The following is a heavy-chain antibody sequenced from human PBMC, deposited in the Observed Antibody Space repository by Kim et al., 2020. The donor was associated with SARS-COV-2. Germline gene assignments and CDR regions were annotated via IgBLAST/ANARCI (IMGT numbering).Heavy chain of an antibody. V-gene: IGHV1-8*01. CDR1: GYTFTSYD. Sequence: ASVKVSCKASGYTFTSYDINWVRQDTGQGLEWMGWMNPNSGNTGYAQKFQGRVTMTRNTSISTAYMELSSLRSEDTAVYYCARGPGRESPFYYYYGMDVWGQGTTVTVSS. CDR3: ARGPGRESPFYYYYGMDV. CDR2: MNPNSGNT. J-gene: IGHJ6*02.